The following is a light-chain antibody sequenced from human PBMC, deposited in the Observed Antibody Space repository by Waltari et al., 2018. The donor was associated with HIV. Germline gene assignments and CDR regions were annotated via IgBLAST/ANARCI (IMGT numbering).Light chain of an antibody. CDR3: QQYGSSPLT. V-gene: IGKV3-20*01. Sequence: EIVLTQSPGTLSLSPGERATLSCRASQSLSSSYLAWYQQKPGQAPRLLIYGESSRATGIPDRFSGSGSGTDFTLTISRLEPEDFAVYYCQQYGSSPLTFGGGTKVEIK. CDR1: QSLSSSY. CDR2: GES. J-gene: IGKJ4*01.